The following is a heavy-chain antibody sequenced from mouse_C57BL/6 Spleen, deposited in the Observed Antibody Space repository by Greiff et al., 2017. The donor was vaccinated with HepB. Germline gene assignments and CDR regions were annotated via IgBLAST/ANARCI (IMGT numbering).Heavy chain of an antibody. CDR2: ISSGSSTI. CDR1: GFTFSDYG. D-gene: IGHD1-1*01. V-gene: IGHV5-17*01. Sequence: EVHLVESGGGLVKPGGSLKLSCAASGFTFSDYGMHWVRQAPEKGLEWVAYISSGSSTIYYADTVKGRFTISRDNAKNTRFLQMTSLRSEDTAMYYCARTLFTTVVAIPMDYWGQGTSVTVSS. CDR3: ARTLFTTVVAIPMDY. J-gene: IGHJ4*01.